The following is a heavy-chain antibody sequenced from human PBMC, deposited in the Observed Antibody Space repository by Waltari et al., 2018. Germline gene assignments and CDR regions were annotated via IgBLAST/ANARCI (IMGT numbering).Heavy chain of an antibody. CDR3: ARVQNYYGSGSEIDY. J-gene: IGHJ4*02. CDR1: GYSISSGYY. D-gene: IGHD3-10*01. V-gene: IGHV4-38-2*01. Sequence: QVQLQESGPGLVKPSETLSLTCAVSGYSISSGYYWGWIRQPPGKGLEWIGSIYHSGSTYYNPSLKSRVTISVDTSKNQFSLKLSSVTAADTAVYYCARVQNYYGSGSEIDYWGQGTLVTVSS. CDR2: IYHSGST.